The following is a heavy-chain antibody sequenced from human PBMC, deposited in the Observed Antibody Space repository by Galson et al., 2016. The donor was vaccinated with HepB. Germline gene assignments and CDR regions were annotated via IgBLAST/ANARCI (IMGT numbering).Heavy chain of an antibody. J-gene: IGHJ3*02. CDR2: INDSGTT. D-gene: IGHD1-1*01. Sequence: SETLSLTCTVSSDSLSTSDWWSWVRQSPRKGLEWIGEINDSGTTNYNPSLEGPVTISVDTSKNQFSLRLTSVTAADTAVYYCARDATSRATHATFYMWGQGTVVTVSS. CDR3: ARDATSRATHATFYM. V-gene: IGHV4-4*02. CDR1: SDSLSTSDW.